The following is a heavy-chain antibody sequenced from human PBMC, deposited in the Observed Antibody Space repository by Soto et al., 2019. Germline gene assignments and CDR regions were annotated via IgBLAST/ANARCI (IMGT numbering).Heavy chain of an antibody. J-gene: IGHJ3*01. CDR1: GFTFRNYG. CDR2: IGIGSSTK. V-gene: IGHV3-48*01. CDR3: ARDQLYYNDISGRPLNAFDV. D-gene: IGHD3-22*01. Sequence: GGSLRLSCADSGFTFRNYGMNWVRQAPGKGLEWVSYIGIGSSTKYYADSVKGRFTISRDNAKNSLYLQMNSLRAEDTAVYYCARDQLYYNDISGRPLNAFDVWGQGTMVTVSS.